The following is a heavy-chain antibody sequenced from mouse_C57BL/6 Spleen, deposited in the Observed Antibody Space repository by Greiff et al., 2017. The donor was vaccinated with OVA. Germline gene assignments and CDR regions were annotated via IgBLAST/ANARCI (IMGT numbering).Heavy chain of an antibody. CDR1: GYAFSSSW. D-gene: IGHD1-1*01. J-gene: IGHJ4*01. V-gene: IGHV1-82*01. Sequence: QVQLQQSGPELVKPGASVKISCKASGYAFSSSWMNWVKQRPGKGLEWIGRIYPGDGDTNYNGKFKGKATLTAAKSSSTAYMQLSSLTSEDSAVYFCARGGTTVVGGYYAMDYWGQGTSVTVSS. CDR2: IYPGDGDT. CDR3: ARGGTTVVGGYYAMDY.